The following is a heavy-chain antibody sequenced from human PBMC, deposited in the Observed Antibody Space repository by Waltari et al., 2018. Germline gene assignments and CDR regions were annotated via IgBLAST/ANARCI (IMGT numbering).Heavy chain of an antibody. D-gene: IGHD2-21*02. V-gene: IGHV3-7*01. CDR3: ARDLVATPP. CDR1: GFSFSRSW. Sequence: EVQLVESGGDLVQPGGSLSISCAASGFSFSRSWTNWVRQTPGKGLEWVGNIQQNGSEKWYADSVKGRFTISRDNAMNLVYLQMNSLGGEDTAVYYCARDLVATPPWGQGTLVTVSS. J-gene: IGHJ5*02. CDR2: IQQNGSEK.